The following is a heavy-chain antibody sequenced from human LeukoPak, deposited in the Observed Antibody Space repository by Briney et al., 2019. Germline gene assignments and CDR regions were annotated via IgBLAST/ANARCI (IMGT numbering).Heavy chain of an antibody. V-gene: IGHV4-4*07. CDR1: GASISSYY. CDR2: MYTSGSP. D-gene: IGHD2-21*02. CDR3: ARVGDSATYFDY. Sequence: SETLSLTCTVSGASISSYYWSWIRQPTGKGLEWIGRMYTSGSPNYNPSLKSRVTMSGDKSNNQFSLKLSSVTAADTAVYYCARVGDSATYFDYWGQGTLVTVSS. J-gene: IGHJ4*02.